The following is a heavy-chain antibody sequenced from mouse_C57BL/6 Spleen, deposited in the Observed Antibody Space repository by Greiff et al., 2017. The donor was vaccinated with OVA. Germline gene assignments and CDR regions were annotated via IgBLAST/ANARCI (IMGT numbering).Heavy chain of an antibody. V-gene: IGHV1-55*01. CDR1: GYTFTSYW. Sequence: QVQLQQPGAELVKPGASVKMSCKASGYTFTSYWITWVKQRPGQGLEWIGDIYPGSGSTNYNEKFKCKATLTVDTSSSTAYMQLSSLTSEDAAVYYCARRTGGAMDYWGQGTSVTVSS. CDR3: ARRTGGAMDY. D-gene: IGHD4-1*01. J-gene: IGHJ4*01. CDR2: IYPGSGST.